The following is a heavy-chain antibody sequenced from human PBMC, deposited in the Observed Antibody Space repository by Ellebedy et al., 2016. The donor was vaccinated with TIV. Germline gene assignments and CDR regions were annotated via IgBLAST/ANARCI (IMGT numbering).Heavy chain of an antibody. CDR2: IYYSGST. D-gene: IGHD3-22*01. Sequence: SETLSLTCTVSGGSISSYYWSWIRQPPGKGLEWIGYIYYSGSTNYNPSLKSRVTISVDTSKNQFSLKLSSVTAADTAVYYCARHRYDSSGYLDYWGQGTLVTVSS. J-gene: IGHJ4*02. V-gene: IGHV4-59*08. CDR1: GGSISSYY. CDR3: ARHRYDSSGYLDY.